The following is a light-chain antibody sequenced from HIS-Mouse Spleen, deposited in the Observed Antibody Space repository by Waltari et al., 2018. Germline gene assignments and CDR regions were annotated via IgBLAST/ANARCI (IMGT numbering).Light chain of an antibody. CDR2: EVS. CDR1: SSDVGSYNR. J-gene: IGLJ1*01. CDR3: SSYTSSSTV. V-gene: IGLV2-18*02. Sequence: QSALTQPPSVSGSPGQSVTISCTGTSSDVGSYNRVSWYHQPPGTAPKLMIYEVSKRPSGVPDRFSGSKSGNTASLTISGLQAEDEADYYCSSYTSSSTVFGTGTKVTVL.